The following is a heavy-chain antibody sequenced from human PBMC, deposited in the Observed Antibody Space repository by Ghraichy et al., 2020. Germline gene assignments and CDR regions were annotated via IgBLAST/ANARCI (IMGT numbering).Heavy chain of an antibody. D-gene: IGHD3-10*01. Sequence: GGSLRLSCAASGFTFGDYYMSWIRQAPGKGLEWVSCISTSGSTIYYADSVKGRFTISRDNAKNSLYLQMNSLRPEDTAVYYCARDRRRYYYGSGSYDAFDIWGQGTTVTVSS. CDR3: ARDRRRYYYGSGSYDAFDI. CDR2: ISTSGSTI. V-gene: IGHV3-11*01. J-gene: IGHJ3*02. CDR1: GFTFGDYY.